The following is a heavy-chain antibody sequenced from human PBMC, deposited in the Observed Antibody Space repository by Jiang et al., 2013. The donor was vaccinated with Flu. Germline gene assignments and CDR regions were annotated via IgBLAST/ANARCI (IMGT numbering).Heavy chain of an antibody. D-gene: IGHD2-8*01. CDR1: GDPLSDYY. CDR2: VENTGRT. V-gene: IGHV4-59*01. Sequence: TLSLTCTVSGDPLSDYYVYWSWIRQPPGKGLEWMGYVENTGRTEYNPSVTSRLTIFLDTSKSQFSLKLNSVTAADTAVYFCARGKYGAWVDYWGQGALVTVSS. CDR3: ARGKYGAWVDY. J-gene: IGHJ4*02.